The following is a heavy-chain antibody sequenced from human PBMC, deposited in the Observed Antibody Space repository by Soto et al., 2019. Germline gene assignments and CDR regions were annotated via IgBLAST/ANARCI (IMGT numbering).Heavy chain of an antibody. V-gene: IGHV3-48*03. D-gene: IGHD3-3*01. CDR1: GFTFSSYE. J-gene: IGHJ6*02. CDR3: ARADFWSGPFYYYYGMDV. CDR2: ISSSGSTI. Sequence: PGGSLRLSCAASGFTFSSYEMNWVRQAPGKGLEWVSYISSSGSTIYYADSVKGRFTISRDNAKNSLYLQMNSLRAEDTAVYYCARADFWSGPFYYYYGMDVWGQGTTVTVSS.